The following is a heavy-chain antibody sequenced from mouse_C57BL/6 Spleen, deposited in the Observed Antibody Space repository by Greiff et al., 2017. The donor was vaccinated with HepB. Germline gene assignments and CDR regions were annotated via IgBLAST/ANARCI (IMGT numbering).Heavy chain of an antibody. J-gene: IGHJ2*01. Sequence: VKLQESGAELVRPGASVTLSCKASGYTFTDYEMHWVKQTPVHGLEWIGAIDPETGGTAYNQKFKGKAILTADKSSSTAYMELRSLTSEDSAVYYCTREGGRYFDYWGQGTTLTVSS. CDR1: GYTFTDYE. D-gene: IGHD3-3*01. CDR3: TREGGRYFDY. V-gene: IGHV1-15*01. CDR2: IDPETGGT.